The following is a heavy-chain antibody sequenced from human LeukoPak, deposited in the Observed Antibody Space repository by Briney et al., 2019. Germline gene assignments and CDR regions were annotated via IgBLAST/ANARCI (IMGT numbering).Heavy chain of an antibody. D-gene: IGHD2-2*01. CDR1: GYTFTSYA. Sequence: SVKVSCKASGYTFTSYAISWVRQAPGQGLEWMGGIIPIFGTANYAQKFQGRVTITTDESTSTAYMELSSLRSEDTAVYYCARERPPSSDAFDIWGQGTMVTVSS. J-gene: IGHJ3*02. CDR3: ARERPPSSDAFDI. CDR2: IIPIFGTA. V-gene: IGHV1-69*05.